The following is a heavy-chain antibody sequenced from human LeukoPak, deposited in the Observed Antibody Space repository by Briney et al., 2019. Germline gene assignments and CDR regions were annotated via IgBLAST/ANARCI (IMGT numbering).Heavy chain of an antibody. CDR2: LGGSETST. D-gene: IGHD1-26*01. CDR1: GFTFSIYA. Sequence: GGSLRFSCAASGFTFSIYALSWVRQAPGKGLEWVSVLGGSETSTSYADSVKGRFTISRDNSKNTLYLQMNSLRAEDTAVYYCAKDWGGSYHGNAFDIWGQGTMVTVSS. V-gene: IGHV3-23*01. CDR3: AKDWGGSYHGNAFDI. J-gene: IGHJ3*02.